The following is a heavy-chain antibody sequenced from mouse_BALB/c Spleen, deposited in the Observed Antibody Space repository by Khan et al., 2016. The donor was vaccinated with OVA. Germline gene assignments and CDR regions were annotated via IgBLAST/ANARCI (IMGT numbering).Heavy chain of an antibody. Sequence: DLVKPGASVKLSCKASGYTFTSYWITWIKQRHGQGLEWIGRIAPGNGSSYYNEMFKGKATLTVDKSSNTAYIQLSSLSSEDSAVYFCTMGMGGKIPLDYWGQGTTLTVSA. CDR2: IAPGNGSS. CDR3: TMGMGGKIPLDY. D-gene: IGHD1-1*02. V-gene: IGHV1S41*01. J-gene: IGHJ2*01. CDR1: GYTFTSYW.